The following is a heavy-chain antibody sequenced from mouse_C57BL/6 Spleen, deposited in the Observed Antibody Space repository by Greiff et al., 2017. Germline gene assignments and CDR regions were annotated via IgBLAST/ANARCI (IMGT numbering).Heavy chain of an antibody. J-gene: IGHJ4*01. D-gene: IGHD2-10*02. CDR1: GYSITSGYY. V-gene: IGHV3-6*01. Sequence: ESGPGLVKPSQSLSLTCSVTGYSITSGYYWNWIRQFPGNKLEWMGYISYDGSNNYNPSLKNRISITRDTSKNQFFLKLNSVTTEDTATYYCASLPEYDYWGQGTSVTVSS. CDR2: ISYDGSN. CDR3: ASLPEYDY.